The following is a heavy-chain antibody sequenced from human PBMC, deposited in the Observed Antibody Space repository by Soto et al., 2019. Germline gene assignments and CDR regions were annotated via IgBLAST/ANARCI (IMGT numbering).Heavy chain of an antibody. CDR1: GGSISSYY. Sequence: PSETLSLTCTVSGGSISSYYWSWIRQPPGKGLEWIGYIYYSGSTNYNPSLKSRVTISVDTSKNQISLKLSSVTAADTAVYYCARDTYGSGDYYYYYGMDVWGQGTTVTVSS. V-gene: IGHV4-59*01. CDR2: IYYSGST. J-gene: IGHJ6*02. D-gene: IGHD3-10*01. CDR3: ARDTYGSGDYYYYYGMDV.